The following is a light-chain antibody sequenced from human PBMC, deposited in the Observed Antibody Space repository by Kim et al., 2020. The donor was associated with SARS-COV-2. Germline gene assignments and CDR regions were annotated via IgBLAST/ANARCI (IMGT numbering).Light chain of an antibody. J-gene: IGLJ2*01. CDR3: NSRDSNDNVV. CDR2: GKN. CDR1: SLRSYY. V-gene: IGLV3-19*01. Sequence: VALGQTVRITCQGDSLRSYYATGYQQKPGQAPIVFIYGKNNRPSGIPDRFSGSISGNTASLTITGTQAGDEADYYCNSRDSNDNVVFGGGTQLSVL.